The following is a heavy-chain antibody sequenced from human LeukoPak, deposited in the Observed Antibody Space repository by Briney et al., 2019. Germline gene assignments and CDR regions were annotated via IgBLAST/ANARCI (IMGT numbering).Heavy chain of an antibody. CDR3: AREISSSSWSVGWFDP. Sequence: ASVKVSCKASGGTSSSYTISWVRQAPGQGLEWMGRIIPILGIANYAQKFEGRVTITADKSTSTAYMELSSLRSEDTAVYYCAREISSSSWSVGWFDPWGQGTLVTVSP. CDR1: GGTSSSYT. J-gene: IGHJ5*02. D-gene: IGHD6-13*01. CDR2: IIPILGIA. V-gene: IGHV1-69*04.